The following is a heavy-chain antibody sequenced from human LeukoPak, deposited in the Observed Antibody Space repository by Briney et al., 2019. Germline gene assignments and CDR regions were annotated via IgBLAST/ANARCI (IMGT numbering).Heavy chain of an antibody. CDR2: ISGSGGST. D-gene: IGHD2-2*01. J-gene: IGHJ5*02. CDR3: AKDRGVIVPAGMAT. V-gene: IGHV3-23*01. Sequence: GGSLRLSCAASGFTFNNYAMSWVRLAPGQGLEWVSVISGSGGSTYYADSVKGRFTISRDNSKNTLYLQMNSLRAEETAVYYCAKDRGVIVPAGMATWGQGTLVTVSS. CDR1: GFTFNNYA.